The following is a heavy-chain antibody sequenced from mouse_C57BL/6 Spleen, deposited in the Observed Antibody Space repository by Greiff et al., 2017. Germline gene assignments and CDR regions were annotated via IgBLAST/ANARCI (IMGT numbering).Heavy chain of an antibody. CDR1: GFNIKDDY. CDR3: TIYGNYPFGY. CDR2: IDPENGDT. Sequence: VQLQQSGAELVRPGASVKLSCTASGFNIKDDYMHWVKQRPEQGLEWIGWIDPENGDTEYASKFQGKATITADTSSNTAYLQLSSLTSEDTAVYYCTIYGNYPFGYWGQGTTLTVSS. J-gene: IGHJ2*01. V-gene: IGHV14-4*01. D-gene: IGHD2-1*01.